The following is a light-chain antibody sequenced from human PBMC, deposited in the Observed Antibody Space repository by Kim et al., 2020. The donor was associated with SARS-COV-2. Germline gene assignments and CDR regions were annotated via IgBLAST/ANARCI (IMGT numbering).Light chain of an antibody. J-gene: IGLJ1*01. CDR3: QAWDSSLLYV. V-gene: IGLV3-1*01. Sequence: SYELTQPPSVSVSPGQTASITCSGDKLGDKYACWYQQKPGQSPVLVIYQDSKRPSGIPERFSGSNSGNTATLTISGTQAKDEADYYCQAWDSSLLYVFGTGTKVTVL. CDR1: KLGDKY. CDR2: QDS.